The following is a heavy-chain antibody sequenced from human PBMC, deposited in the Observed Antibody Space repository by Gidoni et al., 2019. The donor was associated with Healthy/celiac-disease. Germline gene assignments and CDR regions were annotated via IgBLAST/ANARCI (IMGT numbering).Heavy chain of an antibody. CDR3: ATRSAVDGTDY. J-gene: IGHJ4*02. Sequence: QVQLVASGGGVVPPGRSLRLSCAASGFTFSSYGMHWVRQAPGKGLGWVAVRSYDGSNKYYADSVKGRFTISRDNSKNTLYLQMNSLRAEDTAVYYCATRSAVDGTDYWGQGTLVTVSS. CDR1: GFTFSSYG. D-gene: IGHD6-19*01. CDR2: RSYDGSNK. V-gene: IGHV3-30*03.